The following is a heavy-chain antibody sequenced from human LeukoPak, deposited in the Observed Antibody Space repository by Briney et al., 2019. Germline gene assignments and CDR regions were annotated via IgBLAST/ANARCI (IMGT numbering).Heavy chain of an antibody. CDR2: ISAYNGNT. CDR3: ARDILGPVVPAASFYYGMDV. D-gene: IGHD2-2*01. Sequence: GASVKVSCKASGYTFTSYGISWVRQAPGQGLEWMGWISAYNGNTNYAQKLQGRVTMTTDTSTSTAYMELRSLRSEDTAVYYCARDILGPVVPAASFYYGMDVWGQGTTVTVSS. V-gene: IGHV1-18*01. CDR1: GYTFTSYG. J-gene: IGHJ6*02.